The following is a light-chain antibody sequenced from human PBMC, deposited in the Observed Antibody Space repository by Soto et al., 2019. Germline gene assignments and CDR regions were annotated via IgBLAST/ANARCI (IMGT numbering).Light chain of an antibody. CDR1: QSVSSY. J-gene: IGKJ1*01. Sequence: EIVLTQSPATLSLSPGERATLSCRASQSVSSYLAWYQQKPGQAPRLLIYDASNRATGIPARFSGSGLGTDFTLTISSLEPEDFAVYYCQQRSNWPPWTFGQGTKVEIK. V-gene: IGKV3-11*01. CDR3: QQRSNWPPWT. CDR2: DAS.